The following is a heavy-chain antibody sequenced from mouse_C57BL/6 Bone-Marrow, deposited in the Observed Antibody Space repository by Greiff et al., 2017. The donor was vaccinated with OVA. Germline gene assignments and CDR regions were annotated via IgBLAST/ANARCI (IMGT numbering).Heavy chain of an antibody. CDR2: INPSTGGT. D-gene: IGHD2-4*01. V-gene: IGHV1-42*01. Sequence: VQLQQSGPELVKPGASVKISCKASGYSFTGYYMNWVKQSPEKSLEWIGEINPSTGGTTYDQKFKAKATLTVDKSSSTAYMQLKSLTSEDSAVDYCAGYYEYDSWFAYWGQGTLVTVSA. CDR3: AGYYEYDSWFAY. J-gene: IGHJ3*01. CDR1: GYSFTGYY.